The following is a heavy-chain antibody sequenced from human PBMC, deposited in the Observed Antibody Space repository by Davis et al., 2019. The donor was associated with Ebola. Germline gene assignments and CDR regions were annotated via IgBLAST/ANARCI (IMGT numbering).Heavy chain of an antibody. CDR3: ARTPQFSDYGAYFDI. CDR2: VNHNGRT. V-gene: IGHV4-34*01. J-gene: IGHJ4*02. D-gene: IGHD4-17*01. CDR1: GGSFSGYF. Sequence: SETLSLTCAVYGGSFSGYFWSWIRQSPEKGLEWIGEVNHNGRTNYDASLKSRVTISADTSKNQFSLKLSSVTAADTAVYYCARTPQFSDYGAYFDIWGRGTLVTVSS.